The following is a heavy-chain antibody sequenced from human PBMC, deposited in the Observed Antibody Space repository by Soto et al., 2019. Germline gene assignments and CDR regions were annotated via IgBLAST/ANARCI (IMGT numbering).Heavy chain of an antibody. J-gene: IGHJ6*02. CDR1: GYSFPKYY. Sequence: GESLKISCKGSGYSFPKYYIGWVRQMPGKDLEWMAIIYPGDSDTKYSPSLQGQVTISADTSISTAYLQWTSLKASDTAMYYCARSRRGAYSSGWYSLSGYYNYGIDVWGQGTKVTVSS. V-gene: IGHV5-51*01. D-gene: IGHD6-19*01. CDR2: IYPGDSDT. CDR3: ARSRRGAYSSGWYSLSGYYNYGIDV.